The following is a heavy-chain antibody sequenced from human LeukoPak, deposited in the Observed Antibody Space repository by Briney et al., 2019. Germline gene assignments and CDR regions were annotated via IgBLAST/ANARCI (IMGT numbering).Heavy chain of an antibody. V-gene: IGHV3-74*01. D-gene: IGHD2-2*01. CDR2: TNSDGSST. Sequence: GGSLRLSCAVSGFTFSSYWMHWVRQAPGKGLVWVSRTNSDGSSTTYADSVKGRFTISRDNAKNTLYLQMNSLRAEDTAVYYCARESSLAAMSDYWGQGTLVTVSS. CDR3: ARESSLAAMSDY. J-gene: IGHJ4*02. CDR1: GFTFSSYW.